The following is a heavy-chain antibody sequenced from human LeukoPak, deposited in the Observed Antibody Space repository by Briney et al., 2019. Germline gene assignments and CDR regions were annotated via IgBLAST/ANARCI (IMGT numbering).Heavy chain of an antibody. V-gene: IGHV4-61*02. Sequence: PSETLSLTCTVSGGSISSGSYYWSWIRQPAGKGLEWIGRIYTTGSTNYNPSLKSRLTISVDTSKNQFSLKLRSVTAADTAVYYCARDGLAGIFDYWGHGTLVTVSS. CDR2: IYTTGST. CDR1: GGSISSGSYY. D-gene: IGHD6-19*01. J-gene: IGHJ4*01. CDR3: ARDGLAGIFDY.